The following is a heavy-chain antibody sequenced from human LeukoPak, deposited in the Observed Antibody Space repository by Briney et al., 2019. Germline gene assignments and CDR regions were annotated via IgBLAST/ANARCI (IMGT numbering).Heavy chain of an antibody. CDR3: ARDFGSGNNWFDP. V-gene: IGHV3-7*04. CDR2: IKEDGSKI. CDR1: GFTFSNYW. J-gene: IGHJ5*02. Sequence: GGSLRLSCAASGFTFSNYWMTWVRQAPGKGLEWVANIKEDGSKIYYVESVKGRFTISRDNARNSLYLQMDSLRVEDTAVYYCARDFGSGNNWFDPWGQGTLVTVSS. D-gene: IGHD3-10*01.